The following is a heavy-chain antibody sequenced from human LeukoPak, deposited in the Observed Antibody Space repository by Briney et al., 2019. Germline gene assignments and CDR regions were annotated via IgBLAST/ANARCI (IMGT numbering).Heavy chain of an antibody. D-gene: IGHD4-17*01. Sequence: GGSLRLSCAASGFTFSSYAMSWVRQAPGKGLEWVSAISGSGGSTYYADSVKGRFTISRDNSKNTLYLQMNSLRAEDTAVYYCAKLNSDYGDFADAFDIWGQGTMVTVSS. CDR1: GFTFSSYA. V-gene: IGHV3-23*01. CDR3: AKLNSDYGDFADAFDI. J-gene: IGHJ3*02. CDR2: ISGSGGST.